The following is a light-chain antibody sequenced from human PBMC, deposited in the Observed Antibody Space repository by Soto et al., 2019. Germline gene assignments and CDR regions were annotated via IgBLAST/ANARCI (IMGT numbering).Light chain of an antibody. CDR3: QNRSNWPLT. V-gene: IGKV3-11*01. Sequence: EIVLTQSPATLSLSPGEVATLSCRASQSVSSYLAWYQQKPGQAPRLLIYDASNRATGIPARFSGSGSGTDFTLTISSLEAEDFAVYYCQNRSNWPLTFGGGTKVDIK. CDR2: DAS. J-gene: IGKJ4*01. CDR1: QSVSSY.